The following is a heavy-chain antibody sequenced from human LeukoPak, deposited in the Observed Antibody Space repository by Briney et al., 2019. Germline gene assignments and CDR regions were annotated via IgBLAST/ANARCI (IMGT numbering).Heavy chain of an antibody. J-gene: IGHJ6*02. V-gene: IGHV4-59*01. CDR2: IYYSGST. CDR3: AKTSRYCSSTSCYDYYGMDV. D-gene: IGHD2-2*01. CDR1: GGSISSYY. Sequence: KASETLSLTCTVSGGSISSYYWSWIRQPPGKGLEWIGYIYYSGSTNYNPSPKSRVTISVDTSKNQFSLKLSSETAADTAVYYCAKTSRYCSSTSCYDYYGMDVWGQGTTVTVPS.